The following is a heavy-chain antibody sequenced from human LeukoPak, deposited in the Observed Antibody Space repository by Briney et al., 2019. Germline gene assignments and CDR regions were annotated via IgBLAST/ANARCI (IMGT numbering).Heavy chain of an antibody. CDR1: GFTVSSNY. J-gene: IGHJ4*02. CDR3: ARDGGYSGNYFAS. Sequence: PGGSLRLSCAVSGFTVSSNYMNWVRQAPGKGLEWVAVIWSDGNNKYYANSVKGRFTISRDNSKNTLYLQLNSLIADDTAVYYCARDGGYSGNYFASWGQGTLVTVSS. CDR2: IWSDGNNK. D-gene: IGHD1-26*01. V-gene: IGHV3-33*08.